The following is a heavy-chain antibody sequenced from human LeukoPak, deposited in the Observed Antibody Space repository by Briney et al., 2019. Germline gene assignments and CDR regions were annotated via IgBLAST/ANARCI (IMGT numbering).Heavy chain of an antibody. CDR2: IYYSEST. D-gene: IGHD5-24*01. CDR3: ARARVEMAAIEFDY. J-gene: IGHJ4*02. CDR1: GGSISSGGYY. V-gene: IGHV4-30-4*01. Sequence: SETLSLTCTVSGGSISSGGYYWSWIRQHPGKGLEWIGYIYYSESTYYNPSLKSRVTISVDTSKDQFSLKLSSVTAADTAVYYCARARVEMAAIEFDYWGQGTLVTVSS.